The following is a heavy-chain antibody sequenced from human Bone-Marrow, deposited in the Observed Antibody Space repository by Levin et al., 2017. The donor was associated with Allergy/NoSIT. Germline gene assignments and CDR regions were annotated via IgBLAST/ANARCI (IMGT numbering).Heavy chain of an antibody. V-gene: IGHV3-74*01. J-gene: IGHJ3*02. Sequence: PGGSLRLSCVASGFNFSDYWIHWVHQAPGKGLMWVSRIYNDGSATNYADSVKGRFTISRDNSKKTLYLQMNSLRGDDTAVYYCARWGYRYSTGGAFDIWGQGTTVTVS. CDR3: ARWGYRYSTGGAFDI. CDR2: IYNDGSAT. CDR1: GFNFSDYW. D-gene: IGHD6-19*01.